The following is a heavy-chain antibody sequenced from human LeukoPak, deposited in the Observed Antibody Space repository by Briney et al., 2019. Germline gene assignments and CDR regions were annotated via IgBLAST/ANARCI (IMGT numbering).Heavy chain of an antibody. CDR3: ARDGDYGYKDFDY. CDR1: GFTFSSYS. V-gene: IGHV3-21*01. J-gene: IGHJ4*02. CDR2: ISSSSSYI. Sequence: GGSLRLSCAASGFTFSSYSMNWVRQAPGKGLEWVSSISSSSSYIYYADSVKGRFTISRDNAKNSLYLQMNSLRAEDTAVYYCARDGDYGYKDFDYWGQGTLVTVSS. D-gene: IGHD5-24*01.